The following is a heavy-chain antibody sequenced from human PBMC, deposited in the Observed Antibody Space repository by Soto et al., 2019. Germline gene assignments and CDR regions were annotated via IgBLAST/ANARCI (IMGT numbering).Heavy chain of an antibody. Sequence: SETLSLTCTVSGGSISSSSYYWGWIRQPPGKGLEWIGSIYYSGSTYYNPSLKSRVTISVDTSKNQFSLKLSSVTAADTAVYYCARHLIGFGVVIIHGFDSWGQGTLVTVSS. CDR3: ARHLIGFGVVIIHGFDS. CDR2: IYYSGST. CDR1: GGSISSSSYY. V-gene: IGHV4-39*01. D-gene: IGHD3-3*01. J-gene: IGHJ4*02.